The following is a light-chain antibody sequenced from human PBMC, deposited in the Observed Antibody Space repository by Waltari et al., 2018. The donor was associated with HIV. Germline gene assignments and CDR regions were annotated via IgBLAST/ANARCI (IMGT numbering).Light chain of an antibody. CDR3: HVWDGSDYVSWV. CDR1: DIGAKT. J-gene: IGLJ3*02. V-gene: IGLV3-21*04. CDR2: YHT. Sequence: SYVLTQPPSVSVAPGTTATITCRGHDIGAKTVHWYQPNPGQATVRVVSYHTDRPSGIPERFPGSNAGNTATLISSRAEAGDEADYYCHVWDGSDYVSWVFGGGTKVTVL.